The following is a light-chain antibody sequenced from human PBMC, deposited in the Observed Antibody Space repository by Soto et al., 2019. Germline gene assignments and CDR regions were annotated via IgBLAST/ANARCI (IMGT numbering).Light chain of an antibody. CDR2: AAS. V-gene: IGKV1-27*01. CDR1: QGISNY. J-gene: IGKJ3*01. CDR3: QKYNSAPST. Sequence: DIQMTQSPSSLSASVGDRVTITCRASQGISNYLAWYQQKPGKVPKLLIYAASTFQSGIPSRFSVSGSGTDFTLTISSLQPEDVATYYCQKYNSAPSTFGPGTKVDIK.